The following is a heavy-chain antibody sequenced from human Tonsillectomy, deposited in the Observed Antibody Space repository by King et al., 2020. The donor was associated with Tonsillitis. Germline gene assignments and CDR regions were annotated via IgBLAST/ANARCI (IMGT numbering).Heavy chain of an antibody. J-gene: IGHJ5*02. CDR1: GFTFSSYW. CDR3: ARDPGYSSVWYPGDFDG. D-gene: IGHD6-19*01. CDR2: FNSDGSTT. Sequence: VQLVESGGGLVQPGGSLRLSCAASGFTFSSYWMHWVRQAPGKGLVWVSRFNSDGSTTTHADSVKGRFTISRDNAKNTLYLQMNSLRAEDTAVYYCARDPGYSSVWYPGDFDGGGQGTLVTVSS. V-gene: IGHV3-74*01.